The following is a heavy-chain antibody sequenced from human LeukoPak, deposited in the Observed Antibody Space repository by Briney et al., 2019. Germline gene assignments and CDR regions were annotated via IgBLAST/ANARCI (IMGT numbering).Heavy chain of an antibody. D-gene: IGHD2-15*01. CDR1: GGSFSGYY. CDR2: INHSGST. CDR3: ARVGSGRPFYYYYMDV. Sequence: SETLSLTCAVYGGSFSGYYWSWIRQPPGKGLEWIGEINHSGSTNYNPSLKSRVTISVDTSKNQFSLKLSSVTAADTAVYYCARVGSGRPFYYYYMDVWGKGTTVTVSS. J-gene: IGHJ6*03. V-gene: IGHV4-34*01.